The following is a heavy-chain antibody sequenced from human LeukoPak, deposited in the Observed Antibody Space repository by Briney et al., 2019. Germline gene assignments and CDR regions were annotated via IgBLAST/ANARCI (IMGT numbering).Heavy chain of an antibody. CDR3: ARDYGYSSSWYNWFDP. CDR1: GGSISSYY. CDR2: VYYSGST. Sequence: SETLSLTCTVSGGSISSYYWSWIRQPPGKGLEWIGYVYYSGSTNYNPSLKSRVTISVDTSKNQFSLKLSSVTAADTAVYYCARDYGYSSSWYNWFDPWGQGTLVTVSS. V-gene: IGHV4-59*01. J-gene: IGHJ5*02. D-gene: IGHD6-13*01.